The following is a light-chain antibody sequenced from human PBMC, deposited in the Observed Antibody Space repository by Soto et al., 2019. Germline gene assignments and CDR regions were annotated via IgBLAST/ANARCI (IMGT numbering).Light chain of an antibody. Sequence: QSVLTQPRSVSAAPGKKVTISCSGSSSNIGGNSVSWYQQLPGTAPKLLIYDDNKRPSGIPDRFSGSKSGTSATLGITGFQTGDEADYYCGSWDSSLSAYVFGTGTKVTVL. J-gene: IGLJ1*01. CDR2: DDN. CDR3: GSWDSSLSAYV. V-gene: IGLV1-51*01. CDR1: SSNIGGNS.